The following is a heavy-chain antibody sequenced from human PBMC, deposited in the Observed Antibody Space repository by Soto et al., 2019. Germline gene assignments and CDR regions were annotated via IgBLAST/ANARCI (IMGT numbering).Heavy chain of an antibody. V-gene: IGHV1-3*01. D-gene: IGHD4-17*01. Sequence: QVQLVQSGAEVKKPGASVKVSCKASGYTFTSYAMHWVRQAPGQRLEWMGWIKGGNGNTKYSQKFQGRVTITRDTSASTADMELSSLRSEDTAVYYCARDGDYYGDSETPWEFDYYYYYMDVWGKGTTVTVSS. CDR2: IKGGNGNT. CDR1: GYTFTSYA. J-gene: IGHJ6*03. CDR3: ARDGDYYGDSETPWEFDYYYYYMDV.